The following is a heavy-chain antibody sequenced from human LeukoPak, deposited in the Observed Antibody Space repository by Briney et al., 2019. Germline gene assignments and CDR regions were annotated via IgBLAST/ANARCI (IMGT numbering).Heavy chain of an antibody. V-gene: IGHV3-74*01. CDR2: IITDVSTT. Sequence: GGSLRLSCAASGFTFSSYWMHWVRQAPGKGLVWVSRIITDVSTTNYADFVKGRFTISRDNAKNTLYLQMSSLRAEDTAVYYCATGNYRDYWGEGTLVTVSS. J-gene: IGHJ4*02. D-gene: IGHD1-7*01. CDR3: ATGNYRDY. CDR1: GFTFSSYW.